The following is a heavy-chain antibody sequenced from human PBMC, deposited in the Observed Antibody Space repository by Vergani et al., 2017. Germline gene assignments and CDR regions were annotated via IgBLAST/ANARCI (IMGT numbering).Heavy chain of an antibody. V-gene: IGHV3-9*02. CDR2: ISWNSNSI. Sequence: EVQLEESGGGLVLPGRSLGLSCVASGFTSAGYAMHWVRQAPGKGLEWVSGISWNSNSIGYADSVKGRFTISRDNAKNSLYLQMNSLSAGDTAVYYCAKANPRNSXYDYLYYYHAMDVWGQGTTVTVSS. CDR3: AKANPRNSXYDYLYYYHAMDV. CDR1: GFTSAGYA. J-gene: IGHJ6*02. D-gene: IGHD5-12*01.